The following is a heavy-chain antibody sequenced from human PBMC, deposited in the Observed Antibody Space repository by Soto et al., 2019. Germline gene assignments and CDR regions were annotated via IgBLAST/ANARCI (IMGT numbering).Heavy chain of an antibody. CDR1: GFTFSSYA. V-gene: IGHV3-23*01. J-gene: IGHJ4*02. CDR3: AKGVTMIVVSYYFDY. D-gene: IGHD3-22*01. Sequence: EVQLLESGGGLVQPGGSLSLSCAASGFTFSSYAMSWVRQAPGKGLEWVSAISGSGGSTYYADSVKGRFTISRDNSKNKLYLQMNSVRAEDTAVYYCAKGVTMIVVSYYFDYWGQGTLVTVPP. CDR2: ISGSGGST.